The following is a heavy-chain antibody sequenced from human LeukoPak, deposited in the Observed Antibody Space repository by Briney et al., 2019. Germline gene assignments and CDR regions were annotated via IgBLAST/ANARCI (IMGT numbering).Heavy chain of an antibody. J-gene: IGHJ4*02. CDR3: AKRGVVIRVILVGFHKEAYYFDS. CDR1: GITLSNYG. CDR2: ISDSGGRT. V-gene: IGHV3-23*01. D-gene: IGHD3-22*01. Sequence: PGGSLRLSCAVSGITLSNYGMSWVRQAPGKGLEWVADISDSGGRTNYADSVKGRFIISRDNPKNTLYLQMNSLRAEDTAVYFCAKRGVVIRVILVGFHKEAYYFDSWGQGALVTVSS.